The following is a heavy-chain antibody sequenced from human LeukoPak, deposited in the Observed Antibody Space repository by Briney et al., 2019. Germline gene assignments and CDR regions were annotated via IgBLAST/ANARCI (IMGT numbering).Heavy chain of an antibody. D-gene: IGHD3-9*01. Sequence: PSETLSLTCAVYGGSFSGYYWSWIRQPPGKGLEWIGEINHSGSTNYNPSLKSRVTISVDTSKNQFSLKLSSVTAADTAVYYCARGSMVTGYYNAPDACDIWGQGTMVTVSS. CDR3: ARGSMVTGYYNAPDACDI. CDR2: INHSGST. J-gene: IGHJ3*02. V-gene: IGHV4-34*01. CDR1: GGSFSGYY.